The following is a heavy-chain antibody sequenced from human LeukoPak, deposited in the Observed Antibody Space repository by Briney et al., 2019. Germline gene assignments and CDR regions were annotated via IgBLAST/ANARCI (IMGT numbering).Heavy chain of an antibody. D-gene: IGHD1-26*01. V-gene: IGHV3-23*01. J-gene: IGHJ4*02. CDR2: ISGSGIST. Sequence: PGGSLRLSCAASGFTFSSYGMTWVRQAPGRGLEWVSSISGSGISTYYADSVKGRFTISRDNSKNTLYLRMSSLRAEDTAVYYCATLKGSLGYWGQGTLVTVSS. CDR3: ATLKGSLGY. CDR1: GFTFSSYG.